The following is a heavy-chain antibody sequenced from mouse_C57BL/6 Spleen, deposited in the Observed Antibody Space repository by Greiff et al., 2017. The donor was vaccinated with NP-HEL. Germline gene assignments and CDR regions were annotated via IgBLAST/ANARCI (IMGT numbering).Heavy chain of an antibody. D-gene: IGHD1-1*01. Sequence: QVQLHQSGAELVKPGASVKVSCKASGYTFTSYWMHWVKQRPGQGLEWIGRIHPSDSDTNYNQKFKGKAKLTVDKSSSTAYMQLSSLTSEDSAVYYWAIYSLYGSSYFDYWGQGTTLTVSS. J-gene: IGHJ2*01. V-gene: IGHV1-74*01. CDR1: GYTFTSYW. CDR2: IHPSDSDT. CDR3: AIYSLYGSSYFDY.